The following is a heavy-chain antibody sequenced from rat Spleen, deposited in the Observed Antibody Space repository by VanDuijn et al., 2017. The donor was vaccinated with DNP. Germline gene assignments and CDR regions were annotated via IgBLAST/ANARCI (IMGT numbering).Heavy chain of an antibody. J-gene: IGHJ3*01. Sequence: EVQLQESGPGLVKPSQSLSLTCSVTGYSITSNYWGWIRKFPGSKMEWMGYISYSGGTRYNPSLKSRISITRDTSENQFFLHLNSVTTEDTAMYYCARVFGYDGTYYYPYYFDYWGQGTLVTVSS. CDR3: ARVFGYDGTYYYPYYFDY. V-gene: IGHV3-1*01. CDR1: GYSITSNY. D-gene: IGHD1-12*02. CDR2: ISYSGGT.